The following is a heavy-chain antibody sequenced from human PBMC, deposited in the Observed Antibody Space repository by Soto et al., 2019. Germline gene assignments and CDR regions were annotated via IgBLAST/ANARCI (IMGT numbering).Heavy chain of an antibody. Sequence: EMQLVESGGGLVQPGGSLRLSCAASGFTFSSYWMHWVRQVPGKGLMWVSHITSDGRRTTYADSVKGRITISRDNAKNTLYLQMYSLIAVDTAVFHCVRHDFCLGLDYWGLGTLVTVST. CDR2: ITSDGRRT. J-gene: IGHJ4*02. CDR3: VRHDFCLGLDY. D-gene: IGHD3-3*01. V-gene: IGHV3-74*01. CDR1: GFTFSSYW.